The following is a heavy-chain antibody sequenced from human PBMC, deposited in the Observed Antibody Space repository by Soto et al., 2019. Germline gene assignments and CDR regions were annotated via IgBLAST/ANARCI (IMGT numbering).Heavy chain of an antibody. Sequence: EVQLLESGGGLVQPGGSLRLSCAASGFTFSSYAMSWVRQAPGKGLAWVSAISGSGGSTYYADSVKGRFTISRCNSRNTLNLQMNCLRAEDTAVYYCTKVLYDFWRGYYNYYYYFFMDVWGKGITVTVS. V-gene: IGHV3-23*01. J-gene: IGHJ6*03. CDR1: GFTFSSYA. D-gene: IGHD3-3*01. CDR2: ISGSGGST. CDR3: TKVLYDFWRGYYNYYYYFFMDV.